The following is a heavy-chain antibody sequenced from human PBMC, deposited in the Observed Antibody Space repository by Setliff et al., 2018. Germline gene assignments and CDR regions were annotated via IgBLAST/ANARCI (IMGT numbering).Heavy chain of an antibody. J-gene: IGHJ4*02. V-gene: IGHV3-11*04. D-gene: IGHD6-13*01. CDR2: ISSSGSTI. CDR3: AREQQLVLDPTFDY. Sequence: PGGSLRLSCAASGFTFSDYYMSWIRQAPGKGLEWVSYISSSGSTIYYADSVKGRFTISRDNAKNSLYLQMNSLRAEDTAVYYCAREQQLVLDPTFDYWGQGTLVTVSS. CDR1: GFTFSDYY.